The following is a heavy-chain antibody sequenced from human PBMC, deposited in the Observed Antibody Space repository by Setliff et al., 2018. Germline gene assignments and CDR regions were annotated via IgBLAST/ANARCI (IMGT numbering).Heavy chain of an antibody. CDR1: GGSFSGYY. CDR2: INHRGTT. CDR3: ARGPRFDYESPTYRRRFDP. Sequence: KSSETLSLTCAVYGGSFSGYYWNWIRQAPGKGLEWIGEINHRGTTSYTPSLKGRVTISVDTSKNLFSLKLSSVTAADTAVYFCARGPRFDYESPTYRRRFDPWGQGTAVTVS. V-gene: IGHV4-34*01. D-gene: IGHD3-22*01. J-gene: IGHJ5*02.